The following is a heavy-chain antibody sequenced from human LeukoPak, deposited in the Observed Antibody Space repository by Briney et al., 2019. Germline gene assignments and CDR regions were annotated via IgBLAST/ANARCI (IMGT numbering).Heavy chain of an antibody. V-gene: IGHV3-21*01. CDR2: ISSRSSYI. Sequence: GGSLRLSCAASGFTFSSYSMNWVRQAPGKGLEWVSSISSRSSYIYYADSVKGRFTISRDNAKNSLYLQMNSLRAEDTAVYYCARESKVGAQTDYWGQGTLVTVSS. CDR1: GFTFSSYS. D-gene: IGHD1-26*01. J-gene: IGHJ4*02. CDR3: ARESKVGAQTDY.